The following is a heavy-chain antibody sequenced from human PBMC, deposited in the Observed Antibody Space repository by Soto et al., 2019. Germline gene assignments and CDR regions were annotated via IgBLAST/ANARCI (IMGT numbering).Heavy chain of an antibody. CDR3: ARVKIMITFGGVIVKDFFDY. D-gene: IGHD3-16*02. Sequence: SETLSLTCAVYGGSFSGYYWSWIRQPPGKGLEWIGEINHSGSTNYNPSLKSRVTISVDTSKNQFSLKLSSVTAADTAVYYCARVKIMITFGGVIVKDFFDYWGQGTLVTVSS. V-gene: IGHV4-34*01. CDR2: INHSGST. J-gene: IGHJ4*02. CDR1: GGSFSGYY.